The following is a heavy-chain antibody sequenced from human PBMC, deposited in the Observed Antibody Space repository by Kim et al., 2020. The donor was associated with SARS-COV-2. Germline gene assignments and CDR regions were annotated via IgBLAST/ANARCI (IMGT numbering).Heavy chain of an antibody. CDR3: TTDSADFGEVIEDYYYCYMDV. CDR2: IKSKTDGGTT. CDR1: GFTFSNAW. Sequence: GGSLRLSCAASGFTFSNAWMRWVRQAPGKGLEWVGRIKSKTDGGTTDYAAPVKGRFTISRDDSKNTLYLQMNSLKTEDTAVYDCTTDSADFGEVIEDYYYCYMDVWGKGTTVTVSS. J-gene: IGHJ6*03. V-gene: IGHV3-15*01. D-gene: IGHD3-3*01.